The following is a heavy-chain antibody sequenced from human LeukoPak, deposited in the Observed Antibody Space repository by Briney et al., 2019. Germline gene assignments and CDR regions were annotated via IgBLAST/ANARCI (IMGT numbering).Heavy chain of an antibody. CDR2: ISGSGGST. CDR1: GFTFSSYA. J-gene: IGHJ4*02. Sequence: PGGSLRLSCAASGFTFSSYAMGWVRQAPGKGLEWVSAISGSGGSTYYADSVKDRFTISRDNSKNTLYLQMNSLRAEDTAVYYCAKGLRGITMIVVVIKPFDYWDQGTLVTVSS. CDR3: AKGLRGITMIVVVIKPFDY. V-gene: IGHV3-23*01. D-gene: IGHD3-22*01.